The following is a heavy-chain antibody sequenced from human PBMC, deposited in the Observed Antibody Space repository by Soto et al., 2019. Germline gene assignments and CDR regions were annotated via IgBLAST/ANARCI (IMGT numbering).Heavy chain of an antibody. V-gene: IGHV1-46*01. CDR2: INPSGGST. Sequence: ASVKVSCKASGYTFTSYYMHWVRQAPGQGLEWMGIINPSGGSTSYAQKFQGRVTMTRDTSTGTVYMELSSLRSEDTAVYYCARDWGSGYDFPYWGQGTLVTVSS. CDR1: GYTFTSYY. J-gene: IGHJ4*02. CDR3: ARDWGSGYDFPY. D-gene: IGHD5-12*01.